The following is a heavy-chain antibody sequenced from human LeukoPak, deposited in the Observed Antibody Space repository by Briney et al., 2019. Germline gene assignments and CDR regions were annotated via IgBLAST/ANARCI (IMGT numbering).Heavy chain of an antibody. Sequence: PGRSLRLSCAASGFTFSSYAMHWVGQAPGKGLEWVAVISYDGSNKYYADSVKGRFTISRDNSKNTLYLQMNSLRAEDTAVYYCARDLSSGWHRFEPWGQGTLVTVSS. CDR3: ARDLSSGWHRFEP. CDR1: GFTFSSYA. D-gene: IGHD6-19*01. V-gene: IGHV3-30*01. CDR2: ISYDGSNK. J-gene: IGHJ5*02.